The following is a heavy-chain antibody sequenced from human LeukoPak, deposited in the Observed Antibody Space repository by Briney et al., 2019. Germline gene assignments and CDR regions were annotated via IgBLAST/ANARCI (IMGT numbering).Heavy chain of an antibody. J-gene: IGHJ5*02. CDR3: AREVDSSPKSNWFDP. CDR1: GCSFSSYSFY. D-gene: IGHD5-18*01. CDR2: IYCSGST. Sequence: SETLTLTCTVSGCSFSSYSFYWVWIPQPPGKGLEWIGSIYCSGSTYYNPFLKGRVTISVETSKNQFSLKLSSVTAADTAVYYCAREVDSSPKSNWFDPWGQGTLVTVSS. V-gene: IGHV4-39*07.